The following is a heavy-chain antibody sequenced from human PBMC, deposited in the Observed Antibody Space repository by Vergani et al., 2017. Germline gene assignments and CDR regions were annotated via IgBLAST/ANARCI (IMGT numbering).Heavy chain of an antibody. Sequence: EVQLVESGGGLVKPGGSLRLSCAASGFTFSNAWMSWVRQAPGKGLEWVGRIKSKTDGGTTDYAAPVKGRFTISRDNSKNTLYLQMNSLRAEDTAVYYCAKGGEMATIKYYFDYWGQGTLVTVSS. CDR2: IKSKTDGGTT. CDR1: GFTFSNAW. V-gene: IGHV3-15*01. D-gene: IGHD5-24*01. CDR3: AKGGEMATIKYYFDY. J-gene: IGHJ4*02.